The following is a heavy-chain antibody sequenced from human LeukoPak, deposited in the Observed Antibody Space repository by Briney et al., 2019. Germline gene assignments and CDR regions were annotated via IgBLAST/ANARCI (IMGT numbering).Heavy chain of an antibody. Sequence: GGSLRLSCAASGFTFSSYAMHWVREALGKGLEYVSAISSNGGSTYYVNSVRCRFTISRDNSKNTLYLQMGSLRAEDMAVYYCARVGYDYVWGSYRYFDYWGQGTLVTVSS. CDR3: ARVGYDYVWGSYRYFDY. J-gene: IGHJ4*02. D-gene: IGHD3-16*02. V-gene: IGHV3-64*01. CDR1: GFTFSSYA. CDR2: ISSNGGST.